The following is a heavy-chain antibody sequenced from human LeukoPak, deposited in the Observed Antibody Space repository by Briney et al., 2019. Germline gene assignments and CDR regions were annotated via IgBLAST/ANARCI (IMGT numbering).Heavy chain of an antibody. CDR3: ARDSGSSGWYLVDY. J-gene: IGHJ4*02. CDR1: GASISSYY. Sequence: SETLSLTCTVPGASISSYYWSWIRQPAGKGLEWIGRIYTSGSTHYNPSLKSRVTMSVDTSKNQFSLKLSSVTAADTAVYYCARDSGSSGWYLVDYWGQGTLVTVSS. V-gene: IGHV4-4*07. CDR2: IYTSGST. D-gene: IGHD6-19*01.